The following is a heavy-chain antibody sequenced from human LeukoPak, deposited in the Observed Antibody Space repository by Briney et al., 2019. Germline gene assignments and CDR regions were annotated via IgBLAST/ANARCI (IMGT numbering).Heavy chain of an antibody. V-gene: IGHV1-2*02. Sequence: ASVKVSCKASGYTFTSYYMHWVRQAPGQGLEWMGWINPNSGGTNYAQKFQGRVTMTRDTSISTAYMELSRLRSDDTAVYYCARVNYDILTGYYNPFGYWGQGTLVTVSS. CDR1: GYTFTSYY. D-gene: IGHD3-9*01. J-gene: IGHJ4*02. CDR2: INPNSGGT. CDR3: ARVNYDILTGYYNPFGY.